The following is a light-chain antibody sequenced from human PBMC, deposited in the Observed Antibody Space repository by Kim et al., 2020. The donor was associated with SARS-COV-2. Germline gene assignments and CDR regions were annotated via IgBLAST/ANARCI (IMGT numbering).Light chain of an antibody. CDR1: QSVLYNSNNKNY. CDR2: WAS. V-gene: IGKV4-1*01. J-gene: IGKJ4*01. CDR3: KQYDSIPLT. Sequence: DIVMTQSPDSLAVSLGERATINCQSSQSVLYNSNNKNYLAWFQQKPGQPPKLLIYWASTRESGVPDRFSGSGSGTDFTLTISSVQAEDVAVYYCKQYDSIPLTFGGGTKVDIK.